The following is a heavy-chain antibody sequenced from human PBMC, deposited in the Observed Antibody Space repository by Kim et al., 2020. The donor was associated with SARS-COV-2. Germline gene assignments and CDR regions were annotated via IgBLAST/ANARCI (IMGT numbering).Heavy chain of an antibody. Sequence: GGSLRLSCAASGFTFSSYWMHWVRQAPGKGLVWVSRINSDGSSTSYADSVKGRFTISRDNAKNTLYLQMNSLRAEDTAVYYCARGQSSRWYYYYGMDVWGQGTTVTVSS. V-gene: IGHV3-74*01. D-gene: IGHD6-13*01. CDR3: ARGQSSRWYYYYGMDV. CDR1: GFTFSSYW. J-gene: IGHJ6*02. CDR2: INSDGSST.